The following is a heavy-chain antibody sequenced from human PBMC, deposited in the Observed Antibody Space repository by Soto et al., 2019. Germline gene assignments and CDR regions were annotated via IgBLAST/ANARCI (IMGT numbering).Heavy chain of an antibody. CDR1: GFTFSDYY. CDR2: ISSSGSTI. Sequence: GGSLRLSCAASGFTFSDYYMSWIRQAPGKGLEWVSYISSSGSTIYYADSVKGRFTISRDNAKNSLYLQMNSLRAEDTAVYYCARDRAVTTLIRYYYYYMDVWGKGTTVTVSS. J-gene: IGHJ6*03. CDR3: ARDRAVTTLIRYYYYYMDV. D-gene: IGHD4-17*01. V-gene: IGHV3-11*01.